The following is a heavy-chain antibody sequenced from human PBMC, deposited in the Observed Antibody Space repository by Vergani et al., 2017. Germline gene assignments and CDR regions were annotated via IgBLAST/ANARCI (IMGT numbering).Heavy chain of an antibody. CDR2: ISGSGGST. D-gene: IGHD3-3*01. CDR3: ATALLRFLEWLSDYYYYNYMDV. Sequence: EVQLLESGGGLVQPGGSLRSSCAASGFTFSSYAMSWVRQAPGKGLEWVAAISGSGGSTYYADSVKGRFTISTDNSKNTLYLQRNSLRAEDTAVYYCATALLRFLEWLSDYYYYNYMDVWGKGTTVTVSS. CDR1: GFTFSSYA. J-gene: IGHJ6*03. V-gene: IGHV3-23*01.